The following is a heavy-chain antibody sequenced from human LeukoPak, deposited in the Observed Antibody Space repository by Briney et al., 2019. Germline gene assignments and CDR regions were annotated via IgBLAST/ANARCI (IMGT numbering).Heavy chain of an antibody. CDR2: ITGSGSAT. Sequence: GGSLRLSCAASGFTFSTYGMSWVRQAPGKGPEWVSTITGSGSATFYADSVKGRFTISRGNSKNTLYLQMNSLRADDTALYYCAKDPSISYYGMDVWGQGTTVIVSS. CDR1: GFTFSTYG. J-gene: IGHJ6*02. V-gene: IGHV3-23*01. CDR3: AKDPSISYYGMDV.